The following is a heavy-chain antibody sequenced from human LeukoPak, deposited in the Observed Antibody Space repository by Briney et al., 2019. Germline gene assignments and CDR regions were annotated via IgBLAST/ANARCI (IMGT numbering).Heavy chain of an antibody. CDR3: AKDRDFWSGYYDWFDP. D-gene: IGHD3-3*01. Sequence: GGSLRLSCGASGFTFDDYWMSWVRQAPGQGLEWVAVISYDGSNKYYADSVKGRFTISRDNSKNTLYLQMNSLRAEDTAVYYCAKDRDFWSGYYDWFDPWGQGTLVTVSS. CDR1: GFTFDDYW. J-gene: IGHJ5*02. V-gene: IGHV3-30*18. CDR2: ISYDGSNK.